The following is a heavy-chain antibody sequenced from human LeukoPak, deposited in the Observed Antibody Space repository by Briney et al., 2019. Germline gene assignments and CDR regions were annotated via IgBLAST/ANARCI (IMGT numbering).Heavy chain of an antibody. CDR2: INHSGST. Sequence: SETLSLTRAVYGGSFSGYYWSWIRQPPGKGLEWIGEINHSGSTNYNPSLKSRVTISVDTSKNQFSLKLSSVTAADTAVYYCARGAHSQAAAGKGPDYWGQGTLVTVSS. V-gene: IGHV4-34*01. CDR3: ARGAHSQAAAGKGPDY. CDR1: GGSFSGYY. J-gene: IGHJ4*02. D-gene: IGHD6-13*01.